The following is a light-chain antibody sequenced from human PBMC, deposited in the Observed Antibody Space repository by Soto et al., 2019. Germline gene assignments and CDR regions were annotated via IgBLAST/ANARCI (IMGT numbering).Light chain of an antibody. Sequence: EIVMTQSPLSLPVTPGEPASISCRSSQSLLHSNGYNYLDSYLQKPGQSPQVLIYLGSNRASGVPDRFSGSGSGTDFTLKISRVEAEDVGIYYCMQGLQTPPIFGPGTKVDIK. CDR1: QSLLHSNGYNY. J-gene: IGKJ3*01. CDR3: MQGLQTPPI. CDR2: LGS. V-gene: IGKV2-28*01.